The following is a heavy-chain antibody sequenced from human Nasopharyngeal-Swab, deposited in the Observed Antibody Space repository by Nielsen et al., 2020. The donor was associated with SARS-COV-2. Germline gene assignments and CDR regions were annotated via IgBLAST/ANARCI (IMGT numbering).Heavy chain of an antibody. CDR1: GFTFNTYA. V-gene: IGHV3-23*01. CDR3: VKYGSG. D-gene: IGHD6-19*01. Sequence: GGSLRLSCAASGFTFNTYAISWVRQAPGKGLEWVSVISGSDYSTKYADSVKGRFTISRDNSKNTVNLQMNSLSAEDTALYYCVKYGSGWGQGTLVTVSS. J-gene: IGHJ4*02. CDR2: ISGSDYST.